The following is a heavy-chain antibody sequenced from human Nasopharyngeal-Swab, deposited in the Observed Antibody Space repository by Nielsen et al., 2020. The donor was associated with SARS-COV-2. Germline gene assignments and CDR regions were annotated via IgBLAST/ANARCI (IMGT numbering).Heavy chain of an antibody. CDR1: GFTFSGYW. J-gene: IGHJ4*02. D-gene: IGHD1-26*01. CDR2: IDSDGSGT. V-gene: IGHV3-74*01. Sequence: GESLKISCAASGFTFSGYWIHWVRQAPGKGLVWVSRIDSDGSGTTYADSVKGRFTTTRDNAKNTVYLQMNSLRVDDTAVYYCVRDGAAKGFDYWGQGTLVTVSS. CDR3: VRDGAAKGFDY.